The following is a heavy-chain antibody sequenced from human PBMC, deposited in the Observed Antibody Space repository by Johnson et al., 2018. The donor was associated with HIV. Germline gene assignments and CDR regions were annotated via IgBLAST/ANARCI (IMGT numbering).Heavy chain of an antibody. Sequence: VQLVESGGGVVQPGRSLRLSCAASGFTFSSYAMHWVRHAPGKGLEWVAVISYDGSNKYHADSVKGRFTISRDNSKNTLFLQMNSLTADDTAIYYCVRSPNWALGDIWGQGTMATVSS. J-gene: IGHJ3*02. CDR3: VRSPNWALGDI. CDR1: GFTFSSYA. CDR2: ISYDGSNK. V-gene: IGHV3-30-3*01. D-gene: IGHD7-27*01.